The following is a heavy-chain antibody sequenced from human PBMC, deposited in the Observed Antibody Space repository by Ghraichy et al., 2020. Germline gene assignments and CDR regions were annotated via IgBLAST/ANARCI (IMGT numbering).Heavy chain of an antibody. Sequence: SLNISCAASGFTFDDYAMHWVRQAPGKGLEWVSGISWNSGSIGYADSVKGRFTISRDNAKNSLYLQMNSLRAEDTALYYCAKDSRDSSGWYSRWEAFDIWGQGTMVTVSS. J-gene: IGHJ3*02. CDR3: AKDSRDSSGWYSRWEAFDI. V-gene: IGHV3-9*01. D-gene: IGHD6-19*01. CDR1: GFTFDDYA. CDR2: ISWNSGSI.